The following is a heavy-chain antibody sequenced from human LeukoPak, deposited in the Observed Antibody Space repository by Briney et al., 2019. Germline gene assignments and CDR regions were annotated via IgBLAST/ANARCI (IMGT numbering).Heavy chain of an antibody. CDR3: AREGITRNTPITSSSWFGGLSHSYYYYGMDV. CDR1: GFTFSSYG. CDR2: IRYDGSNK. D-gene: IGHD6-13*01. Sequence: PGGSLRLSCAASGFTFSSYGMHWVRQAPGKGLEWVAFIRYDGSNKHYADSVKGRFTISRDNSKNTLYLQMNSLRAEDTAVYYCAREGITRNTPITSSSWFGGLSHSYYYYGMDVWGQGTTVTVSS. J-gene: IGHJ6*02. V-gene: IGHV3-30*02.